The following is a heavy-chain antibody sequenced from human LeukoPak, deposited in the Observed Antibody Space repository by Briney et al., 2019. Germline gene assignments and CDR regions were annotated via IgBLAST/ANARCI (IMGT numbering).Heavy chain of an antibody. V-gene: IGHV3-30*18. J-gene: IGHJ4*02. CDR2: ISYDGSNK. D-gene: IGHD3-9*01. CDR1: GFTFSSYG. CDR3: AKDPRLRYFDGYFDY. Sequence: GRSLRLSCAASGFTFSSYGMHWVRQAPGKGLEWVAVISYDGSNKYYADSVKGRFTISRDNSKNTLCLQMNSLRAEDTAVYYCAKDPRLRYFDGYFDYWGQGTLVTVSS.